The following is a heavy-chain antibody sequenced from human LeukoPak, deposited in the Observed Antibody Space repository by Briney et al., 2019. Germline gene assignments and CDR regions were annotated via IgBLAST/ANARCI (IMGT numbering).Heavy chain of an antibody. D-gene: IGHD4-4*01. CDR3: ARAGTSNYRFFDS. CDR2: INPNSGGT. V-gene: IGHV1-2*02. CDR1: GYTFTGYY. J-gene: IGHJ4*02. Sequence: VASVKVSCKASGYTFTGYYMNWVRQAPGQGLEWMGWINPNSGGTNYAQKFQGRVTMTRDTSISTAYMELSRLRSDDTAVYYCARAGTSNYRFFDSWGQGVLVTVSS.